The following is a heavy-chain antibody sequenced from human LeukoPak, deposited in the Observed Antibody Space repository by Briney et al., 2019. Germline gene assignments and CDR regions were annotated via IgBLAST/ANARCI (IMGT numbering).Heavy chain of an antibody. V-gene: IGHV3-53*01. CDR1: GFTVSSNY. CDR3: AKDEGSGSYYGSYFDY. Sequence: GGSLRLSCAASGFTVSSNYISWVRQAPGKGLEWVSVIYSGGSTYYADSVKGRFTISRDNSKNTLYLQMNSLRAEDTAVYYCAKDEGSGSYYGSYFDYWGQGTLVTVSS. D-gene: IGHD3-10*01. CDR2: IYSGGST. J-gene: IGHJ4*02.